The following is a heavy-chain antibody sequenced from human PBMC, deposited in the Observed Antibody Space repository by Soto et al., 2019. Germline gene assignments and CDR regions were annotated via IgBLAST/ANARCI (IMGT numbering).Heavy chain of an antibody. V-gene: IGHV1-18*01. D-gene: IGHD3-9*01. J-gene: IGHJ3*02. CDR2: ISAYNGNT. Sequence: ASVKVSCKASGYTFTSYGISWVRPAPGQGLEWMGWISAYNGNTNYAQKLQGRVTMTTDTSTSTAYMELRSLRSDDTAVYYCARDSFDILTGPGLFDIWGQGTMVTVSS. CDR1: GYTFTSYG. CDR3: ARDSFDILTGPGLFDI.